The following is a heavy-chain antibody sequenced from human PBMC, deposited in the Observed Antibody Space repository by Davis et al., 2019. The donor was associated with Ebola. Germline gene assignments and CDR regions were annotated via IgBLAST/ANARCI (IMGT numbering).Heavy chain of an antibody. J-gene: IGHJ6*02. CDR1: GYTFTSYG. Sequence: AASAKVSCKASGYTFTSYGISWVRQAPGQGLEWMGWISADNGNTNYAQKLQDRVTMTTDTSTSTAYMELWSLRYDDTAVYYCARDSSGTNYYYYGLDAWGQGTTVTVSS. CDR2: ISADNGNT. V-gene: IGHV1-18*04. CDR3: ARDSSGTNYYYYGLDA. D-gene: IGHD1-26*01.